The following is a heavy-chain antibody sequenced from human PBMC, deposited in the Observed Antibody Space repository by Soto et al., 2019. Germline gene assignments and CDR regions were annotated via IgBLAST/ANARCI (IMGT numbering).Heavy chain of an antibody. J-gene: IGHJ3*02. Sequence: DVQLTESGGGLVQPGGSLRLSCGASGFSFGSDWMAWVRQAPGKGLEWVSNIRKGGSQEQYEDSVRGRFRVSRDNAKDSLYLQMNSLRLEDTAVSYCQRDANYRDDRAYYDVFDIWGQGTMVTVS. V-gene: IGHV3-7*05. CDR1: GFSFGSDW. D-gene: IGHD3-16*01. CDR3: QRDANYRDDRAYYDVFDI. CDR2: IRKGGSQE.